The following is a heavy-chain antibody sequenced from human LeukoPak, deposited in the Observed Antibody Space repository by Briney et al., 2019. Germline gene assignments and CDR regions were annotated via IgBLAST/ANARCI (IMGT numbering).Heavy chain of an antibody. CDR1: GFTVSSNY. D-gene: IGHD6-19*01. J-gene: IGHJ6*02. V-gene: IGHV3-66*01. Sequence: GGSLRLSCAASGFTVSSNYMSWVRQAPGKGLEWVSVIYSGGSTYYADSVKGRFTISRDSSKNTLYLQMNSLRAEDTAVYYCAREAVAGLAYYYYGMDVWGQGTTVTVSS. CDR3: AREAVAGLAYYYYGMDV. CDR2: IYSGGST.